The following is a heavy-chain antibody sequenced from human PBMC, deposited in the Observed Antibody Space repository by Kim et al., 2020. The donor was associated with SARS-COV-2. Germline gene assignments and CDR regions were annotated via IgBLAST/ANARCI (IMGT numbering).Heavy chain of an antibody. CDR1: GFTFSSYG. Sequence: GGSLRLSCAASGFTFSSYGMHWVRQAPGKGLEWVAVIWYDGSNKYYADSVKGRFTISRDNSKNTLYLQMNSLRAEDTAVYYCAKGQGIQLWPRGWFEPWGQGTLVTVSS. CDR2: IWYDGSNK. V-gene: IGHV3-33*08. CDR3: AKGQGIQLWPRGWFEP. D-gene: IGHD5-18*01. J-gene: IGHJ5*02.